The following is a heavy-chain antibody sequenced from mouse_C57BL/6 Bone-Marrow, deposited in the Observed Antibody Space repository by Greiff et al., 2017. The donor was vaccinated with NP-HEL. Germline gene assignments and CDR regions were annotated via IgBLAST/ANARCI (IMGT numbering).Heavy chain of an antibody. Sequence: QVQLQQPGAELVKPGASVKLSCKASGYTFTSYWMHWVKQRPGQGLEWIGMIHPNSGSTNYNEKFKSKATLTVDKSSSTAYMQLSSLTSEDSAVYYCAISRYYGSLYWYFDVWGTGTTVTVSS. V-gene: IGHV1-64*01. CDR3: AISRYYGSLYWYFDV. J-gene: IGHJ1*03. CDR2: IHPNSGST. D-gene: IGHD1-1*01. CDR1: GYTFTSYW.